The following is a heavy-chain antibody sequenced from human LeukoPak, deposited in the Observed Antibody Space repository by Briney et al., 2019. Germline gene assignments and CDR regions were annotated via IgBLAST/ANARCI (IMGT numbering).Heavy chain of an antibody. D-gene: IGHD1-26*01. Sequence: SETLSLTCTVSGGSISSSSYYWGWIRQPPGKGLEWIGNINYSGSTYYNPSLKSRVTISVDTSKNQFSLKLSSVTAADTAVYYCATTTIRLGYWGQGTLVTVSS. CDR2: INYSGST. V-gene: IGHV4-39*07. CDR3: ATTTIRLGY. J-gene: IGHJ4*02. CDR1: GGSISSSSYY.